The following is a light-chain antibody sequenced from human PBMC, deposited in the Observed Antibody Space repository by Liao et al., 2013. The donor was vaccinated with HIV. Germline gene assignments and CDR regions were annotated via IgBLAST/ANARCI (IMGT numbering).Light chain of an antibody. CDR1: NIGSQD. Sequence: SYVLTQPPSVSVAPGKSATVTCGGDNIGSQDVHWYQQKPGQSPVLVIYQDSKRPSGIPERFSGSNSGNTATLTISGTQAMDEADYYCQAWDSSTYVVFGGGTKLTVL. V-gene: IGLV3-1*01. CDR2: QDS. J-gene: IGLJ2*01. CDR3: QAWDSSTYVV.